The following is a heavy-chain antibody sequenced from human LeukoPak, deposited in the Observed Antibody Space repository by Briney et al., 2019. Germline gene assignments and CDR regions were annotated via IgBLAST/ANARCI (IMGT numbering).Heavy chain of an antibody. CDR3: AREPPGGYDILTGYYRKGAFDI. V-gene: IGHV3-48*03. CDR2: ISSSGSTI. CDR1: GFTFSSYE. Sequence: GGSLRLSCAASGFTFSSYEMNWVRQAPGKGLEWVSYISSSGSTIYYADSVKGRFTISRDNAKNSLYLQMNSLRAEDAAVYYCAREPPGGYDILTGYYRKGAFDIWGQGTMVTVSS. J-gene: IGHJ3*02. D-gene: IGHD3-9*01.